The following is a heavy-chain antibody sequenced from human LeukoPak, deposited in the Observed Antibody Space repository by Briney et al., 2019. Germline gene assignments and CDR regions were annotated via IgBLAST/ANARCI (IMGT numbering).Heavy chain of an antibody. V-gene: IGHV3-23*01. CDR3: AKGSTGYFDF. CDR1: GVPGVTFYNYF. D-gene: IGHD2-2*01. Sequence: GGSPRLSCIASGVPGVTFYNYFMRWVRQAPGKGLEWVSGISGSGESTYYTGSVKGRFTIARDNSKNTLYLQMNSLRAEDTAVYYCAKGSTGYFDFWGQGTLVTVSS. CDR2: ISGSGEST. J-gene: IGHJ4*02.